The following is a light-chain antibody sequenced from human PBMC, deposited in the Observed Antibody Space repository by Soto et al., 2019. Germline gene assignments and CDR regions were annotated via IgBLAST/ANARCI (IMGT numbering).Light chain of an antibody. CDR3: QQSYSRVT. J-gene: IGKJ1*01. Sequence: IQLTQSPSSLSASVGDRVTITCRASQDSTKYLAWYQQKPGKAPNLLIYDASTLHSGVPSRFSGSRSGTDFTLTISSLQPEDFATYYCQQSYSRVTFGQGTKV. V-gene: IGKV1-39*01. CDR1: QDSTKY. CDR2: DAS.